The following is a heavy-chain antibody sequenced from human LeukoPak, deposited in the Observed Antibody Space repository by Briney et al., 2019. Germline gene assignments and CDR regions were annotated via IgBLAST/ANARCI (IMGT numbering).Heavy chain of an antibody. J-gene: IGHJ4*02. Sequence: GASVTVSCTPSGCTYTNYNLAWVRQARGEGLEWMGWISPYNGDTNYAPKFQGRVTLTTDTSTSTGYMELRNLRSDDTAVYYCAREAADHLDYWGQGTLVTVSS. CDR3: AREAADHLDY. CDR2: ISPYNGDT. V-gene: IGHV1-18*01. CDR1: GCTYTNYN.